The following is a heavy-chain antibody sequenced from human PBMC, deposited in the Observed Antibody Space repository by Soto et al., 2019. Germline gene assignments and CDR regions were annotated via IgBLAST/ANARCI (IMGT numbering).Heavy chain of an antibody. J-gene: IGHJ4*02. D-gene: IGHD3-9*01. CDR3: TTDLFLQDYDILTGYYSFDY. Sequence: GGSLRLSCAASGFTFSNAWMNWVRQAPGKGLEWVGRIKSKTDGGTTDYAAPVKGRFTISRDDSKNTLYLQMNSLKTEDTAVYYCTTDLFLQDYDILTGYYSFDYWGQGTLVTVSS. CDR1: GFTFSNAW. CDR2: IKSKTDGGTT. V-gene: IGHV3-15*07.